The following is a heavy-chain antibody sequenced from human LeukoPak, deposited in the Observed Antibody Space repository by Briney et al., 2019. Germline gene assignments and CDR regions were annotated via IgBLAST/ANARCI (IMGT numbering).Heavy chain of an antibody. CDR1: GGSISSYH. CDR2: IYTSGST. D-gene: IGHD2-2*01. Sequence: PSETLSLTCTVSGGSISSYHWSWIRQPAGKGLEWIGRIYTSGSTNYNPSLKSRVTMSVDTSKNQFSLKLSSVTAADTAVYYCARGNQSSTPFFDYWGQGTLVTVSS. V-gene: IGHV4-4*07. J-gene: IGHJ4*02. CDR3: ARGNQSSTPFFDY.